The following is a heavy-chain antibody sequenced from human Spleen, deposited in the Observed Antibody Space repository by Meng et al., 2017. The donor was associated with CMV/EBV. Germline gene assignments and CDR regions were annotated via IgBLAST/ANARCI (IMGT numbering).Heavy chain of an antibody. V-gene: IGHV3-33*06. J-gene: IGHJ4*02. CDR2: IWYDGSNE. Sequence: SGFTFSSHGMHWVRQAPGKGLEWVEVIWYDGSNEYYADSVKGRFTISRDNSKNTLYLQMNSLRAEDTAVYYCAKPMYYYDSGGYYDYWGQGTLVTVSS. D-gene: IGHD3-22*01. CDR3: AKPMYYYDSGGYYDY. CDR1: GFTFSSHG.